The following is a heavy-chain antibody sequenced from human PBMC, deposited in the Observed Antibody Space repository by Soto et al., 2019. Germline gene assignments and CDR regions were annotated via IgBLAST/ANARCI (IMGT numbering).Heavy chain of an antibody. CDR1: GFTFTSSA. CDR3: AADKLLWFGELLTYYYYGMDV. J-gene: IGHJ6*02. V-gene: IGHV1-58*01. Sequence: QMQLVQSGPEVKKPGTSVKVSCKASGFTFTSSAVQWVRQARGQRLEWIGWIVVGSGNTNYAQKLQERVTINRDRTTSSDDMELSSLRTENKTVYYCAADKLLWFGELLTYYYYGMDVWGQGTTVTVSS. D-gene: IGHD3-10*01. CDR2: IVVGSGNT.